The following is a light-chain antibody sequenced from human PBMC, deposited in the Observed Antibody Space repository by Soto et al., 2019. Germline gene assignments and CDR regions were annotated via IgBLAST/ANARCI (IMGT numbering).Light chain of an antibody. CDR1: ESVSNN. CDR2: GAS. V-gene: IGKV3-15*01. CDR3: QQYNKWPLT. Sequence: EIVLTQSPATLSVSQGERATLSCRASESVSNNLAWYQQKTGQAPRLLIFGASARATGIPARFSGSGSGTEFTLTISSLQSEDFAVYYCQQYNKWPLTFGGGNKVEIK. J-gene: IGKJ4*01.